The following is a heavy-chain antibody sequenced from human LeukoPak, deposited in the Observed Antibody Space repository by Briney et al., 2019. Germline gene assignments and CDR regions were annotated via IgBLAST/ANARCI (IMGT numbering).Heavy chain of an antibody. D-gene: IGHD1-1*01. J-gene: IGHJ4*02. V-gene: IGHV4-4*07. CDR1: GGSINSYY. CDR3: ARVGDWSDLVY. CDR2: LYTSGST. Sequence: SETLSLTCTVSGGSINSYYWSWIRQPAGKGLEWIGRLYTSGSTNYNPSLKSRVTTSVDTSKNQFSLKLSSVTAADTAVYYCARVGDWSDLVYWGQGTLVTVSS.